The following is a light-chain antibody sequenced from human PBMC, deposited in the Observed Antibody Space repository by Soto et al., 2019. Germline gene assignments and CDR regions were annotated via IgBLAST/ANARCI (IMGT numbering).Light chain of an antibody. J-gene: IGKJ1*01. Sequence: EIVLTQSPGSLSLSPGERATLSCRASQSITTGYLAWYQQKPGQAPRPLIYGASSRASGVPGRFSGGGSGTDFTLTISRLEPEDFAVYYCQQYGNSPTWTFGQGTKVEVK. CDR1: QSITTGY. V-gene: IGKV3-20*01. CDR3: QQYGNSPTWT. CDR2: GAS.